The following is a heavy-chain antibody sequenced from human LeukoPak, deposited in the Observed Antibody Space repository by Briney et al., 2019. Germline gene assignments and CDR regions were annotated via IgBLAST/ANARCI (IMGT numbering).Heavy chain of an antibody. J-gene: IGHJ4*02. D-gene: IGHD3-22*01. CDR3: ARDPTYYYDSSGYFDY. V-gene: IGHV3-21*01. CDR1: GFTFGTYS. CDR2: ISSSSSYI. Sequence: GGSLRLSCAASGFTFGTYSMNWVRRAPGKGLEWVSSISSSSSYIYYADSVKGRFTISRDNAKNSLYLQMNSLRAEDTAVYYCARDPTYYYDSSGYFDYWGQGTLVTVSS.